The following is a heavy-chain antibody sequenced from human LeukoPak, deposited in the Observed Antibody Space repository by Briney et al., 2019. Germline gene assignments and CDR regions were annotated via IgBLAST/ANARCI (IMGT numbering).Heavy chain of an antibody. J-gene: IGHJ6*02. CDR3: AKELVVPAAATHYYYYYGMDV. Sequence: PGGSLRLSCAASGFTFSSYWMHWVRQAPGKGLEWVSGISWNSGSIGYADSVKGRFTISRDNAKNSLYLQMNSLRAEDTALYYCAKELVVPAAATHYYYYYGMDVWGQGTTVTVSS. CDR2: ISWNSGSI. D-gene: IGHD2-2*01. V-gene: IGHV3-9*01. CDR1: GFTFSSYW.